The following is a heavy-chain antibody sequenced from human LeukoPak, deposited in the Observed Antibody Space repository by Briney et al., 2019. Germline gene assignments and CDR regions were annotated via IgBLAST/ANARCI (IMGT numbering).Heavy chain of an antibody. D-gene: IGHD4-23*01. V-gene: IGHV3-23*01. CDR1: GFTFSSYE. CDR3: AKDLLRWSFDY. Sequence: GGSLRLSCAASGFTFSSYEMNWVRQAPGKGLEWVSAIHGSDDNTHYADSVKGRFTISRDKSKNTLYLQMNSLRADDTAVYYCAKDLLRWSFDYWGQGTLVTVSS. CDR2: IHGSDDNT. J-gene: IGHJ4*02.